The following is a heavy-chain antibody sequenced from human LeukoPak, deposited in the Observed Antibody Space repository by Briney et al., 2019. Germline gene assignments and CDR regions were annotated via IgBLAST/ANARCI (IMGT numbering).Heavy chain of an antibody. CDR3: ARVQEVYDSSSYYYYFDY. J-gene: IGHJ4*02. D-gene: IGHD3-22*01. V-gene: IGHV1-46*01. CDR2: INTSSGST. CDR1: GYTFTSYY. Sequence: ASVKVSCKASGYTFTSYYMHWVRQAPGQGLEWMGIINTSSGSTSYAQKFQGRVTMARDTSTSTVYMELSSLRSEDTAVYYCARVQEVYDSSSYYYYFDYWGQGTLVTSST.